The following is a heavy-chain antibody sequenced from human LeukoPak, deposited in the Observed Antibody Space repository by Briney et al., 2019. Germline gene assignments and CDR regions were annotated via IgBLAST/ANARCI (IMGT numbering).Heavy chain of an antibody. CDR3: AARSSGNPYF. J-gene: IGHJ4*02. CDR2: IFGGGGSKGDST. V-gene: IGHV3-23*01. Sequence: GGSLRLSCAAPGFTFSSYAMGWVRQAPGKGLEWVSDIFGGGGSKGDSTYYADSVKGRFTISRDNSKNTLYLQMNSLRDEDTAVYYCAARSSGNPYFWGQGTLVTVSS. D-gene: IGHD1-26*01. CDR1: GFTFSSYA.